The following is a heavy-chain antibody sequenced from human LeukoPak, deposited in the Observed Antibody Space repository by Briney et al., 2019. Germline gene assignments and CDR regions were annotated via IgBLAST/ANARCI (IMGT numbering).Heavy chain of an antibody. CDR1: GGSISNNNW. V-gene: IGHV4-4*02. CDR3: ARLPDTYSSGWYYFDY. Sequence: SGTLSLTCAVSGGSISNNNWWSWVRQLPGKGLEWLGETYHSGSTNYNPSLKSRVTISVDKSKNQFTLRLSSVTAADTAVYYCARLPDTYSSGWYYFDYWGQGTLVTVSS. J-gene: IGHJ4*02. CDR2: TYHSGST. D-gene: IGHD6-19*01.